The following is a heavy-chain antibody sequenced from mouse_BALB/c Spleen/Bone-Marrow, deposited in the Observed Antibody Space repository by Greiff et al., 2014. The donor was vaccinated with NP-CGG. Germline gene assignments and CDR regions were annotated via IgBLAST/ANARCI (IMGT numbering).Heavy chain of an antibody. CDR3: ARQNDGYLYYAMDY. J-gene: IGHJ4*01. D-gene: IGHD2-3*01. V-gene: IGHV3-1*02. CDR2: IHYSGTT. CDR1: GYSITSGYS. Sequence: VQLQQSGPDLVKPSQSLSLTCTVTGYSITSGYSWHWIRQFPGNKLEWMGYIHYSGTTNYNPSLKSRISITRDTSKNQFLLQLNSVTSDDTATYYCARQNDGYLYYAMDYWGQGTSVTVSS.